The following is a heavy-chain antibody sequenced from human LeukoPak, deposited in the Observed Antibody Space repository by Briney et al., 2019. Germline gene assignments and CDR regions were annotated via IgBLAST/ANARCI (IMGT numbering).Heavy chain of an antibody. CDR3: AKDSSYDLHFDY. D-gene: IGHD3-3*01. J-gene: IGHJ4*02. CDR2: ISGSGGST. V-gene: IGHV3-23*01. Sequence: GGSLRLSCAASGFTFSSYGMSWVRQAPGKGLEWVSAISGSGGSTYYADSVKGRFTISRDNSKNTLYLQMNSLRAEDTAVYYCAKDSSYDLHFDYWGQGTLVTVSS. CDR1: GFTFSSYG.